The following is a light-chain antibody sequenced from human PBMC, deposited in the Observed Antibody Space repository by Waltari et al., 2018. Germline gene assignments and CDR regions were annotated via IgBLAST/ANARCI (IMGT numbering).Light chain of an antibody. CDR1: SSDVGSYNL. CDR3: CSYTRGSVI. J-gene: IGLJ2*01. CDR2: EVN. Sequence: QSALTQPASVSGSPGQSIAISCTGPSSDVGSYNLVSWYQQFPGKAPKLTLYEVNKRPSGISNRFSGSKFGNTASLTISGLQAEDEGDYYCCSYTRGSVICGGGTKLTVL. V-gene: IGLV2-23*02.